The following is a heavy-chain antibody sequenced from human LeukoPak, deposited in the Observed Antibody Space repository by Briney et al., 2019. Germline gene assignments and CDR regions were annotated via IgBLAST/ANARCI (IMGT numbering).Heavy chain of an antibody. J-gene: IGHJ4*02. CDR3: TTDASGSYDY. V-gene: IGHV3-21*03. CDR1: GFTFSNYN. D-gene: IGHD1-26*01. CDR2: ITSSSSYI. Sequence: PGGSLRLSCAASGFTFSNYNMNWVRHAPGKGLEWVSSITSSSSYIYYADSVKGRFTISRDNAKNSLYLQMNSLRAEDTAVYYCTTDASGSYDYWGQGTLVTVSS.